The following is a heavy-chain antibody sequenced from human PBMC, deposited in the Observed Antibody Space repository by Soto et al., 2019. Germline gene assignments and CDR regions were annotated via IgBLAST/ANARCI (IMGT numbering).Heavy chain of an antibody. V-gene: IGHV4-30-4*01. CDR2: IYYSGST. D-gene: IGHD3-22*01. CDR1: GGSISSGDYY. CDR3: ARGLYYDSSGYTFGYAGECAFDI. Sequence: QVQLQESGPGLVKPSQTLSLTCTVSGGSISSGDYYWSWLRQPPGKGLEWIGYIYYSGSTYYNPSRKSRVTISVDTYNNLFSLKLSSVTAADTAVYYCARGLYYDSSGYTFGYAGECAFDIWGQGTMVTVSS. J-gene: IGHJ3*02.